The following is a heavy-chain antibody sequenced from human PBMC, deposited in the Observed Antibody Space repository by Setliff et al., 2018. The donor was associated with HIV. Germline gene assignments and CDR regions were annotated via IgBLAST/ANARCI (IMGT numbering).Heavy chain of an antibody. CDR3: ARVFPPIRGAPFGTPPGAFDI. Sequence: SETLSLTCRVSGGSMSTYYWSWIRQPAGKGLEWIGRIYSSGSTIYNPSLRSRVTMSVDTSKSQLSLKLTSVTAADTAVYDCARVFPPIRGAPFGTPPGAFDIWGQGTMVTVSS. D-gene: IGHD2-15*01. CDR2: IYSSGST. CDR1: GGSMSTYY. J-gene: IGHJ3*02. V-gene: IGHV4-4*07.